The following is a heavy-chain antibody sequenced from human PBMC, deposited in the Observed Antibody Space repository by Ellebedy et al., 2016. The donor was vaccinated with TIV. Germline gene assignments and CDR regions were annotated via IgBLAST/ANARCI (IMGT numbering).Heavy chain of an antibody. Sequence: GGSLRLXCGASGFSFTSYWMNWVRQAPGKGLEWVANIKQDGSEKYYVDSVKGRFTISRDNAKNSLYLQMNSLRAEDTAVYYCVGKVGMDYWGQGTLVTVSS. V-gene: IGHV3-7*02. J-gene: IGHJ4*02. CDR2: IKQDGSEK. CDR1: GFSFTSYW. D-gene: IGHD2-2*01. CDR3: VGKVGMDY.